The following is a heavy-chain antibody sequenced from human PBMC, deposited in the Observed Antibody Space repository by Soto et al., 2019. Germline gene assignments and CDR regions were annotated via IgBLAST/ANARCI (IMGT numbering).Heavy chain of an antibody. CDR1: GGSISSYY. J-gene: IGHJ4*02. CDR3: ARVYDSGDYRYFDY. CDR2: IYYSGST. Sequence: PSETLSLTCTVSGGSISSYYWSWIRQPPGKGLEWIGYIYYSGSTNYKPSLKSRVTISVDTSKNQFSLKLSSVTAADTAVSYCARVYDSGDYRYFDYWGQGTLVTVSS. V-gene: IGHV4-59*01. D-gene: IGHD4-17*01.